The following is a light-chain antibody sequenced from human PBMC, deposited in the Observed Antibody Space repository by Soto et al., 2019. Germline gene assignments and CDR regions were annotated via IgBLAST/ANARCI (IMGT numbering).Light chain of an antibody. CDR3: QQYYSYPQYT. J-gene: IGKJ2*01. CDR2: AAS. V-gene: IGKV1-8*01. CDR1: QGIRSY. Sequence: AIRMTQSPSSFSASTGDRVTITCRASQGIRSYLAWYQQKPGKAPKLLIYAASTLQSGVPSRFSGSGSGTDFTLTISCLQSEDFATYYCQQYYSYPQYTFGQGTKLEIK.